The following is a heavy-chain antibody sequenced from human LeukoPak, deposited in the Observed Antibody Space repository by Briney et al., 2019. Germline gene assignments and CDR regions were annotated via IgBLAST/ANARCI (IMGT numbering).Heavy chain of an antibody. CDR2: ISYDGSNQ. Sequence: GGSLRLSCAASGFTFSSYAMHWVRQAPGKGLEWVAVISYDGSNQYYAGSVKGRFTISRDNSKNTVYLQMNSLRADDTAVFYCARDYESYCTSGTCHSPPAYWGQGTPVTVSS. V-gene: IGHV3-30*04. CDR1: GFTFSSYA. J-gene: IGHJ4*02. CDR3: ARDYESYCTSGTCHSPPAY. D-gene: IGHD2-15*01.